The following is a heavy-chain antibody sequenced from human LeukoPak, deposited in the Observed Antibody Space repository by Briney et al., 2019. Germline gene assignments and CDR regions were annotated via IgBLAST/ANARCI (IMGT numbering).Heavy chain of an antibody. J-gene: IGHJ4*02. CDR3: AASGGMGDY. Sequence: QPGGSLRLSCAASGFTFSSYWMSWVRQAPGKGLEWVANIKQDGSEKYYVDSVKGRFTISRDNAKNSQSLQMNSLRAEDTAVYYCAASGGMGDYWGQGTLVTVSS. CDR1: GFTFSSYW. D-gene: IGHD2-15*01. CDR2: IKQDGSEK. V-gene: IGHV3-7*03.